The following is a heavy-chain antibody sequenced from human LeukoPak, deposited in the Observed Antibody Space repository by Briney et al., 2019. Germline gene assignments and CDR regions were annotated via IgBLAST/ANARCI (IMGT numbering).Heavy chain of an antibody. CDR2: ISGSGGST. Sequence: GGSLRLSCAASGFTFRSYAMNWVRQAPGKGLEWVSAISGSGGSTYYADSVKGRFTISRDNSKNTLYRQMNSLRAEDTAVYYCAKLTDTAMVNGTYYFDYWGQGTLVTVSS. CDR3: AKLTDTAMVNGTYYFDY. CDR1: GFTFRSYA. J-gene: IGHJ4*02. V-gene: IGHV3-23*01. D-gene: IGHD5-18*01.